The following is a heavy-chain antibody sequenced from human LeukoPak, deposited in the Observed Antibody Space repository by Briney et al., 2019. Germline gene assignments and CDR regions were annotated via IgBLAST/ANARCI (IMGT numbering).Heavy chain of an antibody. Sequence: SETLSLTCTVSGGSISPYYWSWIRQHPGKGLEWIGYIYYSGSTYYNPSLKSRVTISVDTSKNQFSLKLSSVTAADTAVYYCARGCYTPGAFDIWGQGTMVTVSS. CDR2: IYYSGST. V-gene: IGHV4-31*03. CDR3: ARGCYTPGAFDI. J-gene: IGHJ3*02. D-gene: IGHD4/OR15-4a*01. CDR1: GGSISPYY.